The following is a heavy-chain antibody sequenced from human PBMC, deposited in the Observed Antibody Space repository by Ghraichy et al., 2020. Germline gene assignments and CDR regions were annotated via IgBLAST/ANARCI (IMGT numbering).Heavy chain of an antibody. J-gene: IGHJ1*01. Sequence: SETLSLTCTVSGGSISSGDYYWSWIRQPPGKGLEWIGYIYYSGSTYYNPSLKSRGTISVDTSKNQFSLRLSSGTAADTAVYYCARGYGDYWHFQHWGQGNLVTVSS. CDR1: GGSISSGDYY. D-gene: IGHD4-17*01. CDR3: ARGYGDYWHFQH. CDR2: IYYSGST. V-gene: IGHV4-30-4*01.